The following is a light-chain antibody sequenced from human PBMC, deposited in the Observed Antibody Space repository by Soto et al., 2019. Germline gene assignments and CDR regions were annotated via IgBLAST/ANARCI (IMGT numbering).Light chain of an antibody. V-gene: IGLV2-18*02. J-gene: IGLJ1*01. Sequence: QSALTQPPSASGSLGQSVTISCTGTSSDIGTYDYVSWYQQHPGRAPKLIIFEVSKRPLGVPDRFSGSKSGNTASLTISGLQAEDEADYYCSSYTSSSTLLVFGTGTKVTVL. CDR3: SSYTSSSTLLV. CDR2: EVS. CDR1: SSDIGTYDY.